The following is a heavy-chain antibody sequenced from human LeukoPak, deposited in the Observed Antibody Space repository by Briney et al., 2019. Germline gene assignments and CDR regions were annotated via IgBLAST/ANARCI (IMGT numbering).Heavy chain of an antibody. D-gene: IGHD3-16*01. Sequence: PSETLSLTCTVSGGSISGYYWSWIRQPPGKGLEWIGEINHSGSTNYNPSLKSRVTISVDTSKNQFSLKLSSVTAADTAVYYCARALGGYWGQGTLVTVSS. CDR2: INHSGST. CDR3: ARALGGY. J-gene: IGHJ4*02. V-gene: IGHV4-34*01. CDR1: GGSISGYY.